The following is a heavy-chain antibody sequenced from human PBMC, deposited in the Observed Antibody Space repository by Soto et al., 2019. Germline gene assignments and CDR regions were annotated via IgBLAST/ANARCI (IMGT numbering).Heavy chain of an antibody. CDR3: AKISGLTVGCSPVYFYMDD. J-gene: IGHJ6*03. D-gene: IGHD1-20*01. V-gene: IGHV3-23*01. CDR2: TSGSGDIT. CDR1: GFTFNNYA. Sequence: EVQLLESGGDLVQPGGSLRLSCAASGFTFNNYAMNWVRQAPGKGLEWVSGTSGSGDITSYSDSVKGRFGISRDNSKDTLFLHQHSQRAEDTAVYYCAKISGLTVGCSPVYFYMDDWGIETRVTVSS.